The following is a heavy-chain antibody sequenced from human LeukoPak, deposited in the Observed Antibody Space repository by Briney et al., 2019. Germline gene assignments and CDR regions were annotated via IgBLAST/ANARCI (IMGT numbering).Heavy chain of an antibody. CDR1: GFTFSSYA. Sequence: GGSLRLSCLASGFTFSSYAMHWVRQAPGKGLEYVSAISSNGGSTYYADSVKGRFTISRDNSKNTLYLQMSSLRAEDTAVYYCVKSYYDILTGYSPLGGYFDYWGQGTLVTVSS. J-gene: IGHJ4*02. CDR3: VKSYYDILTGYSPLGGYFDY. CDR2: ISSNGGST. D-gene: IGHD3-9*01. V-gene: IGHV3-64D*06.